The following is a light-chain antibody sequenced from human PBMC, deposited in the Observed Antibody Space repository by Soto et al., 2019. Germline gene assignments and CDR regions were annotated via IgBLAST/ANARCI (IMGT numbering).Light chain of an antibody. Sequence: DLQTTQSPSTLSASVGDRVTITCRASQSISTWLAWYQQKPGKAPYLLIFDASTLESGVPSRFSGSGSETEFTLTISSLQPDDFATYYCQQYKSFSTFGQGTKVELK. J-gene: IGKJ1*01. V-gene: IGKV1-5*01. CDR1: QSISTW. CDR2: DAS. CDR3: QQYKSFST.